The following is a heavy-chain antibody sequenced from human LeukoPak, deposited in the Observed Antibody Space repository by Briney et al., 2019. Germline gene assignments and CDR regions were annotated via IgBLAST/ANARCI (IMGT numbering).Heavy chain of an antibody. V-gene: IGHV3-23*01. CDR2: ISGSGGST. Sequence: GGSLRLSCAASGFTFSSYWMSWVRQAPGKGLEWVSAISGSGGSTYYADSVKGRFTISRDNFKNTLFLQMDSLRAEDTAPYYCAKSVAIYFYYGLDVWGQGTTVTVSS. J-gene: IGHJ6*02. D-gene: IGHD3-3*01. CDR3: AKSVAIYFYYGLDV. CDR1: GFTFSSYW.